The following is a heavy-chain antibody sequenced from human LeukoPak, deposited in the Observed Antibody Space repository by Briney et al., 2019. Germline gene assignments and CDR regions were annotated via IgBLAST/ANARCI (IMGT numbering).Heavy chain of an antibody. CDR3: ARGGSVSYYYDSSGYYWPFDY. V-gene: IGHV1-8*01. CDR2: MNPNSGNR. CDR1: GYTFTSYD. Sequence: ASLKVSCKASGYTFTSYDINWVRQATGEGLEWMGWMNPNSGNRGYAQKFQGKVTMTRNTSISTGYMELSSLRSEDTAVYFCARGGSVSYYYDSSGYYWPFDYWGQGTLVSVSS. D-gene: IGHD3-22*01. J-gene: IGHJ4*02.